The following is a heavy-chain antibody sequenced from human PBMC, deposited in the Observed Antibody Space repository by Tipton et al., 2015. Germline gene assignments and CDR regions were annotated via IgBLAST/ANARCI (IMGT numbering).Heavy chain of an antibody. CDR3: ARDSGIATAGHFDY. D-gene: IGHD6-13*01. V-gene: IGHV4-61*01. CDR1: GGSVSGGRYY. J-gene: IGHJ4*02. Sequence: TLSLTCTVSGGSVSGGRYYWSWIRQPPGKGLEWIGYISYSGTTTYNSALTSRVTISVDTSKNQFSLKLTSVTAADTAVYYCARDSGIATAGHFDYWGQGTLVTVSS. CDR2: ISYSGTT.